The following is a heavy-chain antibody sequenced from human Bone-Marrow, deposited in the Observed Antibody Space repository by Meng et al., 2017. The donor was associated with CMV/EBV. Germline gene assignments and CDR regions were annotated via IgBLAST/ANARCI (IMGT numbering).Heavy chain of an antibody. J-gene: IGHJ4*02. D-gene: IGHD1-26*01. CDR1: GFTFDDYA. V-gene: IGHV3-9*01. Sequence: SLKISCAAAGFTFDDYAMYWVRQAPGKGLEWVSGISWNSGVTGYADSVKGRFTISRGNAKNSLYLQMNSLRVEDTAVYYCARGKWELLLDYWGQGTLVTVSS. CDR2: ISWNSGVT. CDR3: ARGKWELLLDY.